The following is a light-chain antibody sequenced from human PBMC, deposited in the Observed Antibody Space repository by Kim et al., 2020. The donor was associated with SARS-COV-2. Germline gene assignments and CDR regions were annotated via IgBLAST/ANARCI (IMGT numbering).Light chain of an antibody. CDR3: QELGSSQVT. CDR1: QSVSTIS. Sequence: LSPGERATLSCRARQSVSTISLAWYQQTPGQPPRLLIYGASSRPTGIPDRFRGSGSGREYTLTISRLEPEDCEVYYWQELGSSQVTFGQGTRLEIK. J-gene: IGKJ5*01. V-gene: IGKV3-20*01. CDR2: GAS.